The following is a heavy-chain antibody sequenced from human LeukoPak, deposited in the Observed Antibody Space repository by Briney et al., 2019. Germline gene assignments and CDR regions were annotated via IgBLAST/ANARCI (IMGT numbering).Heavy chain of an antibody. CDR2: IIPIFGTA. J-gene: IGHJ5*02. CDR1: GGTFSSYA. Sequence: SVKVSCKASGGTFSSYAISWVRQAPGQGLEWMGGIIPIFGTANYAQKFQGRVTITTDESTSTAYMELSSLRSEDTAVYYCARRGRNGFWFDLWGQGTLVTVSS. CDR3: ARRGRNGFWFDL. D-gene: IGHD3-16*01. V-gene: IGHV1-69*05.